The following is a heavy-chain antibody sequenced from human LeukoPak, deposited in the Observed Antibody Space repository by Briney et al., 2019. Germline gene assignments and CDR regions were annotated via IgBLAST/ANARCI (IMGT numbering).Heavy chain of an antibody. D-gene: IGHD3-10*01. CDR3: AEGNYYGPFDY. V-gene: IGHV3-30*18. J-gene: IGHJ4*02. Sequence: GGSLRLSCAASGFTFSTYGMHWVRQAPGKGLEWVAVISYDGSNKYYADSVKGRFTISRDNSKNTLYLQMNSLRAEDTAVYYCAEGNYYGPFDYWGQGTLVTVSS. CDR1: GFTFSTYG. CDR2: ISYDGSNK.